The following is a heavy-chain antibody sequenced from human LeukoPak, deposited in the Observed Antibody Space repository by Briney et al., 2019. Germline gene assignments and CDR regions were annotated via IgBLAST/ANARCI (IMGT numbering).Heavy chain of an antibody. CDR2: IYYTGST. CDR3: ARDPLGLYYFDY. J-gene: IGHJ4*02. V-gene: IGHV4-31*03. Sequence: PSQTLSLTCTVSGGSISNYYWNWIRQHPGEGLEWIGYIYYTGSTYYNPSLESRVTISVDTSKNQFSLKLSSVAAADSAMYYCARDPLGLYYFDYWGQGTLVTVFS. CDR1: GGSISNYY.